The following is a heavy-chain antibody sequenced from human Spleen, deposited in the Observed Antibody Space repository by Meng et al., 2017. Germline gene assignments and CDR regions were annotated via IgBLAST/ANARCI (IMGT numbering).Heavy chain of an antibody. Sequence: QVQLQESGPGLVKPSQTLSLSCTVSGDSITNHNWWAWVRQPPGKGLEWIGEIPHRGSSAYNPSLKSRVSMSIDKSKNQFSLKLTSVTAADTAVYHYLRGSGGSVWGQGTLVTVSS. J-gene: IGHJ1*01. D-gene: IGHD3-10*01. CDR2: IPHRGSS. V-gene: IGHV4-4*02. CDR3: LRGSGGSV. CDR1: GDSITNHNW.